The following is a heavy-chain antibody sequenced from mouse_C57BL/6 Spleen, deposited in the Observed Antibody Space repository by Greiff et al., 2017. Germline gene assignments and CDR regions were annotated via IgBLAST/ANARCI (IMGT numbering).Heavy chain of an antibody. J-gene: IGHJ1*03. Sequence: EVQLVESGGGLVKPGGSLKLSCAASGFTFSSYAMSWVRQTPEKRLEWVATISDGGSYTSYPDNVKGPFTISRDNAKNNLYLQMSHLKSEDTAMYYCASVYYGSSCGEYFDVWGTGTTVTVSS. V-gene: IGHV5-4*01. D-gene: IGHD1-1*01. CDR3: ASVYYGSSCGEYFDV. CDR1: GFTFSSYA. CDR2: ISDGGSYT.